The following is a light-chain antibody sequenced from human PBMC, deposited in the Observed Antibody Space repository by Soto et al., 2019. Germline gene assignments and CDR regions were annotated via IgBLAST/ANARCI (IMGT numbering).Light chain of an antibody. J-gene: IGLJ2*01. Sequence: QSVLAQPASVSGSPGQSITFSCTGTSSDVGGSDYVSWYQQHPGIAPKLMIYDVSNRPSGVSNRFSGSKSGNTASLTISGLQAEDEADYYCSSYTSSNTVVFGGGTKLTVL. CDR1: SSDVGGSDY. CDR3: SSYTSSNTVV. V-gene: IGLV2-14*01. CDR2: DVS.